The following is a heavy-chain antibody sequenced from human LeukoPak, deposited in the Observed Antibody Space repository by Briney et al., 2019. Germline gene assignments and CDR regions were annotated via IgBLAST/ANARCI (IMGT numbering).Heavy chain of an antibody. Sequence: SETLSLTCTVSGGSISSSSYYWGWIRQPPGKGLEWIGEINHSGSTNYNPSLKSRVTISVDTSKNQFSLKLSSVTAADTAVYYCARGWNVVVVAATPFDYWGQGTLVTVSS. V-gene: IGHV4-39*07. D-gene: IGHD2-15*01. CDR2: INHSGST. CDR3: ARGWNVVVVAATPFDY. J-gene: IGHJ4*02. CDR1: GGSISSSSYY.